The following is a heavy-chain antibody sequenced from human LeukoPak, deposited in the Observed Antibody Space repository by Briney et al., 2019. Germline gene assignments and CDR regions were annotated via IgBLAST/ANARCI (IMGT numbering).Heavy chain of an antibody. Sequence: PSETLSLTCTVSGGSISSGSYYWGWIRQPPGKGLEWIGSIYYSGSTYYNPSLKSRVTISVDTSKNQFSLKLSSVTAADTAVYYCARDGYSGYDQHDAFDIWGQGTMVTVSS. V-gene: IGHV4-39*07. D-gene: IGHD5-12*01. J-gene: IGHJ3*02. CDR3: ARDGYSGYDQHDAFDI. CDR2: IYYSGST. CDR1: GGSISSGSYY.